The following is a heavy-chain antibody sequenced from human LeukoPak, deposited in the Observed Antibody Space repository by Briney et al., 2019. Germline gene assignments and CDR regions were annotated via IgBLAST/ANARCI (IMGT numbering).Heavy chain of an antibody. CDR1: GGSISSSSYY. CDR3: ARFSPPGYCSSTSCHPFGY. Sequence: SETLSLTCTVSGGSISSSSYYWGWIRQPPGKGLEWIGSIYYSGSTYYNPSLKSRVTISVDTSKNQFSLKLSSVTAADTAVYYCARFSPPGYCSSTSCHPFGYWGQGTLVTVSS. CDR2: IYYSGST. J-gene: IGHJ4*02. D-gene: IGHD2-2*01. V-gene: IGHV4-39*01.